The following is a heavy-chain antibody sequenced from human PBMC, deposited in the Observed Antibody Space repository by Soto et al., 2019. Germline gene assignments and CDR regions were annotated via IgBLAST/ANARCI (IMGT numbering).Heavy chain of an antibody. CDR1: GKPFPSYD. D-gene: IGHD6-19*01. CDR3: ARAEYSSGWNNDYYYGMDV. J-gene: IGHJ6*02. CDR2: MTPNSGNT. Sequence: QVQLVQSGAEVKKPGASLKSSGRALGKPFPSYDSNWLGQATEKGFEWLGWMTPNSGNTGYAQKFQGRVTMTRNTSISTAYMELSSLRSEDTAVYYCARAEYSSGWNNDYYYGMDVWGQGTTVTVS. V-gene: IGHV1-8*01.